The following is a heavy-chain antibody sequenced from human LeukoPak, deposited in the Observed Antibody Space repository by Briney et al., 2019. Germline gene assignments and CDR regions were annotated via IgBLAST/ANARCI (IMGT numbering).Heavy chain of an antibody. CDR1: GGSISSGDYY. CDR2: IYYSGST. V-gene: IGHV4-30-4*01. CDR3: ARGGGYGGIDWYFDL. D-gene: IGHD4-23*01. J-gene: IGHJ2*01. Sequence: SQTLSLTCIVSGGSISSGDYYWSRIRQPPGKGLEWIGYIYYSGSTYYNSSLKSRVSISIDTSKNQFSLKLSSVTAADTAVYYCARGGGYGGIDWYFDLWGRGTLVTVS.